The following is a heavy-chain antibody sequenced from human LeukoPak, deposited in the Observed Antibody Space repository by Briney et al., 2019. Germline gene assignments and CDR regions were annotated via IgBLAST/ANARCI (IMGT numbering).Heavy chain of an antibody. CDR2: INHSAST. D-gene: IGHD2-2*02. CDR3: ATGRNVVVPAAILGVAPWYYYYYMDV. CDR1: AGSFSGYY. J-gene: IGHJ6*03. V-gene: IGHV4-34*01. Sequence: PSETLSLTCAVYAGSFSGYYGSWIRQPPGKGLEWMGEINHSASTNYNPALQSRIPISVDTSTNPLSLKRSSVTAADTAVYYCATGRNVVVPAAILGVAPWYYYYYMDVWGKGTTVTVSS.